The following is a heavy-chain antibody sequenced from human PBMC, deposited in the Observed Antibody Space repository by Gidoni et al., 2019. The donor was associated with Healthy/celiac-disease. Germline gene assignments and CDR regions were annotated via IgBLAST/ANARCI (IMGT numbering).Heavy chain of an antibody. J-gene: IGHJ4*02. V-gene: IGHV3-23*01. Sequence: EVQLLESGGGLVQPGGSLRLSCAASGFPFSSYAMSWVRQAPGKGLEWVSAISGSGGSTYYADSVKGRFTISRDNSKNTLYLQMNSLRAEDTAVYYCAKDGGYSYGYDYWGQGTLVTVSS. CDR1: GFPFSSYA. CDR2: ISGSGGST. CDR3: AKDGGYSYGYDY. D-gene: IGHD5-18*01.